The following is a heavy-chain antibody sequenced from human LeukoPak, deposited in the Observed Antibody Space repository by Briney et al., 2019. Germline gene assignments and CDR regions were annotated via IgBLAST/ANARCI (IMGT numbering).Heavy chain of an antibody. CDR3: ARGVTARGFYYYMDI. CDR2: IIPIFGTA. D-gene: IGHD2-21*02. V-gene: IGHV1-69*06. Sequence: SVKVSCKASGGTFSSYAISWVRQAPGQGLEWMGGIIPIFGTANYAQKFQGRVTITADKSTSTAYMELSSLRSEDTAVYSCARGVTARGFYYYMDIWGRGTTVTISS. J-gene: IGHJ6*03. CDR1: GGTFSSYA.